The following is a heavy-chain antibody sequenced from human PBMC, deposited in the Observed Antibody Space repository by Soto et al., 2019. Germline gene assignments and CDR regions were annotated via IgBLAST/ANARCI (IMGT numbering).Heavy chain of an antibody. CDR3: TRAHWN. J-gene: IGHJ4*02. CDR2: ILYDGTNK. Sequence: QVQLVDSGGGVVQPGRSLRLSCAASGFTFTSYAIQWVRQAPGKGLEWVAVILYDGTNKYYADSVKGRFTISRDNSKNTASLQMNSLRPEDTAVYYCTRAHWNWGQGTLVTVSS. V-gene: IGHV3-30-3*01. D-gene: IGHD1-1*01. CDR1: GFTFTSYA.